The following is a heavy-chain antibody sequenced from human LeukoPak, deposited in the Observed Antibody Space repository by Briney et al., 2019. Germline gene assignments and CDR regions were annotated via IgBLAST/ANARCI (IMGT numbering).Heavy chain of an antibody. V-gene: IGHV1-2*02. CDR1: GYTFTGYY. CDR3: TRKRITMVRGPETSYYFDY. Sequence: ASVKVSCKASGYTFTGYYMHWVRQAPGQGLEWMGWINPNSGGTNYAQKFQGRGTMTRDTSISTAYMELSRLRSDDTAVYYCTRKRITMVRGPETSYYFDYWGQGTLVTVSS. D-gene: IGHD3-10*01. J-gene: IGHJ4*02. CDR2: INPNSGGT.